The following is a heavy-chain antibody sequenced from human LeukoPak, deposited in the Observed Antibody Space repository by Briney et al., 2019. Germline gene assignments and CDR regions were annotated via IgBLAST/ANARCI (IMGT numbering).Heavy chain of an antibody. J-gene: IGHJ3*02. CDR3: ALFTDIVVVPAAIRVDAFDI. Sequence: GASVMVSCKASGYTFTSYYMHWVRQAPGQGLEWMGIINPSGGSTSYAQKFQGRVTMTRDTSTSTVYMELSSLRSEDTAVYYCALFTDIVVVPAAIRVDAFDIWGQGTMVTVSS. V-gene: IGHV1-46*01. D-gene: IGHD2-2*02. CDR2: INPSGGST. CDR1: GYTFTSYY.